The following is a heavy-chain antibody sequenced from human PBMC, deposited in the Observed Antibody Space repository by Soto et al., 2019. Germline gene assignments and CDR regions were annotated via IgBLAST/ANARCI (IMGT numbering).Heavy chain of an antibody. D-gene: IGHD3-22*01. J-gene: IGHJ4*02. Sequence: PSETLSLTCTVSGGSISSGGYYWSWIRQHPGKGLEWIGYIYYSGSTYYNPSLKSRVTISVDTSKNQFSLKLSSVTAADTAVYYCARGGLDYYDSSGYYRGQFDYWGQGTLVT. CDR2: IYYSGST. V-gene: IGHV4-31*03. CDR3: ARGGLDYYDSSGYYRGQFDY. CDR1: GGSISSGGYY.